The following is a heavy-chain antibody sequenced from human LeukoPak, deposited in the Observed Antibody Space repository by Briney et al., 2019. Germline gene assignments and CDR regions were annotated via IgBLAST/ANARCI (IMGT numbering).Heavy chain of an antibody. CDR2: IYYGGST. J-gene: IGHJ6*03. CDR1: GGSISSSTDN. Sequence: LETLSLTCTVSGGSISSSTDNWGWIRQPPGKGLEWIGSIYYGGSTYYNPSLKSRVTISADTSKNQFSLKLNSVTAADTAVYYCARHRLARGVIFVRLPNYYYMDVWGKGATVTISS. CDR3: ARHRLARGVIFVRLPNYYYMDV. D-gene: IGHD3-10*01. V-gene: IGHV4-39*01.